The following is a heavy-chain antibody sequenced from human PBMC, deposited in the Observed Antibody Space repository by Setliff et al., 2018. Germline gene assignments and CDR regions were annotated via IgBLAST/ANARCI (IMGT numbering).Heavy chain of an antibody. CDR3: ARKGISALSGAFDM. CDR1: GYSISSGYD. J-gene: IGHJ3*02. V-gene: IGHV4-38-2*01. Sequence: SETLSLTCAVSGYSISSGYDWGWIRQPPGKGLEWIGSIYHSGSTYYNPSLKSRVTMSVDTSKNQFSLKLSSVTAADTAVYYCARKGISALSGAFDMWGQGTMVTVSS. CDR2: IYHSGST. D-gene: IGHD1-26*01.